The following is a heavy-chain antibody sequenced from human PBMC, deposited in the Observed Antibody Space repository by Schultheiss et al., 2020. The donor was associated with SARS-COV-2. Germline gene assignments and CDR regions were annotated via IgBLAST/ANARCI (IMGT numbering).Heavy chain of an antibody. CDR2: ISAYNGNT. CDR1: GYTFTSYG. V-gene: IGHV1-18*01. J-gene: IGHJ6*02. D-gene: IGHD2-2*01. Sequence: ASVKVSCKASGYTFTSYGISWVRQAPGQGLEWMGWISAYNGNTNYAQKLQGRVTMTTDTSTSTAYMELRSLRSDDTAVYYCARVRYCSSTSCYFQAKFGMDVWCQGTTVTVSS. CDR3: ARVRYCSSTSCYFQAKFGMDV.